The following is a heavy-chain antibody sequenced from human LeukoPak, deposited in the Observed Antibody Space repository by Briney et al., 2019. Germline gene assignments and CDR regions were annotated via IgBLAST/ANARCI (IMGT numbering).Heavy chain of an antibody. D-gene: IGHD6-19*01. CDR1: GFTFSSYA. CDR2: INAGNGNT. V-gene: IGHV1-3*01. CDR3: ARGPPIAVAYSGY. Sequence: PGRSLRLSCAASGFTFSSYAMHWVRQAPGQRLEWMGWINAGNGNTKYSQKFQGRVTITRDTSASTAYMELSSLRSEDTAVYYCARGPPIAVAYSGYWGQGTLVTVSS. J-gene: IGHJ4*02.